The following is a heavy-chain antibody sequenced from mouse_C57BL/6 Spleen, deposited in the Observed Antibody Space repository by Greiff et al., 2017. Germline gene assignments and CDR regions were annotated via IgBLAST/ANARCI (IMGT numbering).Heavy chain of an antibody. CDR3: ARRAIVTYWYFDV. J-gene: IGHJ1*03. V-gene: IGHV1-50*01. CDR1: GYTFTSYW. D-gene: IGHD2-5*01. Sequence: QVQLKQPGAELVKPGASVKLSCKASGYTFTSYWMQWVKQRPGQGLEWIGEIDPSDSYTNYNHKFKGKATLTVDTSSSTAYMQLSSLTSEDAAVYYCARRAIVTYWYFDVWGTGTTVTVSS. CDR2: IDPSDSYT.